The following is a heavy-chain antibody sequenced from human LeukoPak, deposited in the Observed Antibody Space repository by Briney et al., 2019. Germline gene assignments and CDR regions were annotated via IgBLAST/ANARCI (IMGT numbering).Heavy chain of an antibody. D-gene: IGHD6-6*01. CDR2: IHTSGST. J-gene: IGHJ4*02. V-gene: IGHV4-4*07. CDR3: AREFSGTSIAARVFDS. CDR1: GGSITSYY. Sequence: SETLSLTCTVSGGSITSYYWTYIRQPAGKGLEFIGRIHTSGSTNYNPSLKSRVTMSVDTSKNQFSLNLSSVTAADTAMYYCAREFSGTSIAARVFDSWGQGTLVTVSS.